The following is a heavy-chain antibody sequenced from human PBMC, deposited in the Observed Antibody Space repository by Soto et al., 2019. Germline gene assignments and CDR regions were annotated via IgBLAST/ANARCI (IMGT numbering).Heavy chain of an antibody. D-gene: IGHD2-2*01. J-gene: IGHJ4*02. Sequence: ASVKVSCKAPGGTFSSYTISWVRQAPGQGLEWMGRIIPIFGITNYAQKFQGRVTITADKSTSTAYMELSSLRSEDTAVYYCARGGAPCSGASCYAYFDYWGRGTLVTVSS. CDR2: IIPIFGIT. V-gene: IGHV1-69*02. CDR1: GGTFSSYT. CDR3: ARGGAPCSGASCYAYFDY.